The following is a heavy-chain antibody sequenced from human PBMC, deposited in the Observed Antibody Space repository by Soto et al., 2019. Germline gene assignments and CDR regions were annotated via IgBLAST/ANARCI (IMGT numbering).Heavy chain of an antibody. Sequence: PSETLSLTCTVSGGSISSSNYYWGWIRQPPGKGLECIGTIYYSGSTYYSPSLKSRVTISVDTSKNQFSLQLSSVTAADTAVYYCARRARFLEWLFDYWGQGTLVTVSS. D-gene: IGHD3-3*01. CDR1: GGSISSSNYY. CDR3: ARRARFLEWLFDY. J-gene: IGHJ4*02. CDR2: IYYSGST. V-gene: IGHV4-39*01.